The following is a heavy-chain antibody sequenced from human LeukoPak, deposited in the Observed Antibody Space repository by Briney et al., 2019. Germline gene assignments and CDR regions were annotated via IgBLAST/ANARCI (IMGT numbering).Heavy chain of an antibody. V-gene: IGHV3-23*01. CDR2: ISASGSRT. J-gene: IGHJ4*02. CDR3: ARGEYYYDGGY. CDR1: GFIFNNYA. D-gene: IGHD3-22*01. Sequence: GGSLRLSCAASGFIFNNYAIAWVRQGPGKGLEWVSGISASGSRTYYADSVKGRFTISRDNSKNTLFLQMNSLRAEDTAVYYCARGEYYYDGGYWGQGTLVTVSS.